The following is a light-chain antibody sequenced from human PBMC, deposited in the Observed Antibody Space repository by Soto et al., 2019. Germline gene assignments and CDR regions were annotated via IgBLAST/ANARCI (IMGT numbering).Light chain of an antibody. CDR2: EVS. V-gene: IGLV2-23*02. CDR3: CSYAGSSTFYV. Sequence: QSALTQPASVSGSPGQSITISCTGTSSDVGSYNLVSWYQQHPGKAPKLMIYEVSKRPSGVSNRSSGSKSGNTASLTISGLQAEGEADYYCCSYAGSSTFYVFGTGTKVTVL. CDR1: SSDVGSYNL. J-gene: IGLJ1*01.